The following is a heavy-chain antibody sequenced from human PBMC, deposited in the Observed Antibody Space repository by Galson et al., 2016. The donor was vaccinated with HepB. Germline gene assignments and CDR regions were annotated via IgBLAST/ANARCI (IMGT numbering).Heavy chain of an antibody. CDR1: GFTFSSYG. CDR2: IWTDGSNK. D-gene: IGHD3-3*01. Sequence: LRLSCAASGFTFSSYGMHWVRQAPGQGPEWVAVIWTDGSNKYYADSVQGRFTISRDNSKNTLCLELNSLRAEDTAVHYCAREMKPHLEWLFRSRLRPVDYWGQGTLVTVSS. V-gene: IGHV3-33*01. CDR3: AREMKPHLEWLFRSRLRPVDY. J-gene: IGHJ4*02.